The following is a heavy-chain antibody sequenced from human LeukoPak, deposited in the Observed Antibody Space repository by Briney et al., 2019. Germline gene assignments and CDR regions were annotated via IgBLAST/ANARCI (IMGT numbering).Heavy chain of an antibody. D-gene: IGHD4-11*01. CDR2: IYHSGST. V-gene: IGHV4-38-2*02. CDR1: GYSISSGYY. J-gene: IGHJ6*03. CDR3: ARTYSNYVRYYYYYYMDV. Sequence: SETLSLTCTVSGYSISSGYYWGWVRQPPGKGLEWIGSIYHSGSTYYNPSHKSRVTISVDTSKNQFSLKLSSVTAADTAVYYCARTYSNYVRYYYYYYMDVWGKGTTVTVSS.